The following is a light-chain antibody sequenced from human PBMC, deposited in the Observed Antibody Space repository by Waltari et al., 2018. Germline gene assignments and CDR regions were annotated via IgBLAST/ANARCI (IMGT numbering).Light chain of an antibody. CDR1: QSLSKY. CDR2: HAS. CDR3: QHYESIPVT. V-gene: IGKV3-20*01. Sequence: EIVLPQSPGTLSLSPGASATLACRASQSLSKYLTWYQQKPGQAPRLLIYHASSRAAGIPDRFSGSGYGTDFSLTINRLEPEDFAVYYCQHYESIPVTFGQGTKVEIK. J-gene: IGKJ1*01.